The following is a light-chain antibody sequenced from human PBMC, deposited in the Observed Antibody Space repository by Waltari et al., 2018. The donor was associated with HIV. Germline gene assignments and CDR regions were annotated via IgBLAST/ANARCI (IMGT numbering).Light chain of an antibody. CDR2: RNE. CDR1: SSNIGNTY. J-gene: IGLJ1*01. CDR3: ATWDDTLSGYV. V-gene: IGLV1-47*01. Sequence: QSVLTQPPSASGTPGQRVTISCSGSSSNIGNTYVFWYQKLPGPAPKPPFYRNEQRPSGVPDRFSGSKSGTSASLAISGLRSEDEADYYCATWDDTLSGYVFGTGTKVTVL.